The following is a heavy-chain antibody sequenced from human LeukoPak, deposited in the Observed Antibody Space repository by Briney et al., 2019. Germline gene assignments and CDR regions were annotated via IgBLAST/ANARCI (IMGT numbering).Heavy chain of an antibody. D-gene: IGHD3-3*01. CDR1: GFTFSSYW. V-gene: IGHV3-7*03. J-gene: IGHJ4*02. Sequence: GGSLRLSCAASGFTFSSYWMSWVRQAPGKGLEWVANIKQDGSGKYYVDSVKGRFTISRDNAKNSLYLQMNSLRAEDTAVYYCARAHPSYDFWSGYYPMVYWGQGTLVTVSS. CDR2: IKQDGSGK. CDR3: ARAHPSYDFWSGYYPMVY.